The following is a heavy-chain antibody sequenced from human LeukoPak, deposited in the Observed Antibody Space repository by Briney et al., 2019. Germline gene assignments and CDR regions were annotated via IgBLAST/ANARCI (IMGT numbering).Heavy chain of an antibody. CDR1: GFTFSGSA. Sequence: PGGSLKLSCAVSGFTFSGSAIHWVRQASGKGLEWVGRIRSKANSYATEYAASVKGRFTISRDDSRNTAYLQMYSLKTEDTAVYYCTDFGVDGIWGQGTLVTVSS. V-gene: IGHV3-73*01. J-gene: IGHJ4*02. D-gene: IGHD3-3*01. CDR2: IRSKANSYAT. CDR3: TDFGVDGI.